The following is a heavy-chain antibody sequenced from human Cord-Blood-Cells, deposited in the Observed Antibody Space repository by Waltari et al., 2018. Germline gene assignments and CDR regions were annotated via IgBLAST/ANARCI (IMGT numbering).Heavy chain of an antibody. D-gene: IGHD5-12*01. J-gene: IGHJ4*02. V-gene: IGHV3-30-3*01. Sequence: QVQLVESGGGVVQPGRSLRLSCAASGFTFSSYAVHWPRQAPGKGLEWVAVISYDGSNKYYADSVKGRFTISRDNSKNTLYLQMNSLRAEDTAVYYCARVGDGYNPVDYWGQGTLVTVSS. CDR3: ARVGDGYNPVDY. CDR2: ISYDGSNK. CDR1: GFTFSSYA.